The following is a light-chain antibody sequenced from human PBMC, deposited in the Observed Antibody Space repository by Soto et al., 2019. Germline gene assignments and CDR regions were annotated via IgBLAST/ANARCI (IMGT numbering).Light chain of an antibody. Sequence: DIQMTQSPSTLSASVGDRVTITCRASQSISSWLAWYQQKPGKAPKLLIYKASSLESGVPSRFSXSXXXTXXXLTIXXXXPDXFXXYXXXXYNSYWRTFCQGTQVEIK. CDR3: XXYNSYWRT. J-gene: IGKJ1*01. V-gene: IGKV1-5*03. CDR1: QSISSW. CDR2: KAS.